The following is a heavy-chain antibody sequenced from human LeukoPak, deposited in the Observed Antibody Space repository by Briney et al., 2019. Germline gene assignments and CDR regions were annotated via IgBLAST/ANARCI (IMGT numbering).Heavy chain of an antibody. CDR1: GGSISSSSYY. CDR2: IYYSGST. J-gene: IGHJ4*02. V-gene: IGHV4-39*07. D-gene: IGHD3-3*01. Sequence: SETLSLTCTVSGGSISSSSYYWGWIRQPPGKGLEWIGSIYYSGSTYYNPSLKSRVTISVDTSKNQFSLKLNSVTAADTAVYYCARDPDFWSGYYNFDYWGQGTLVTVSS. CDR3: ARDPDFWSGYYNFDY.